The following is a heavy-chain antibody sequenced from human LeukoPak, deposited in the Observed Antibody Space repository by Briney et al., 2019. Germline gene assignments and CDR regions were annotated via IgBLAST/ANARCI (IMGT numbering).Heavy chain of an antibody. V-gene: IGHV3-30*02. Sequence: PGGSLRLSCAASGFTFSSYSMNWVRQAPGKGLEWVAFIRYDGSNKYYADSVKGRFTISRDNSKNTLYLQMNSLRAEDTAVYYCASLENYYDSSGYGDYFDYWGQGTLVTVSS. D-gene: IGHD3-22*01. CDR2: IRYDGSNK. CDR1: GFTFSSYS. J-gene: IGHJ4*02. CDR3: ASLENYYDSSGYGDYFDY.